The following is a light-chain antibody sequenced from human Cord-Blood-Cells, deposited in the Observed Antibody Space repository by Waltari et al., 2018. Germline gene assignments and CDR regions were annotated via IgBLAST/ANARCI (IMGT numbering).Light chain of an antibody. CDR1: SSDVGGSNY. V-gene: IGLV2-14*03. CDR3: SSYTSSSTWV. Sequence: QSALTQPASVSGSPGQSITISCPGTSSDVGGSNYVSWYQQHPGEAPKLMIYDVSNRPSGVSNRFSGSKSGNTASLTISGLQAEDEADYYCSSYTSSSTWVFGGGTKLTVL. J-gene: IGLJ3*02. CDR2: DVS.